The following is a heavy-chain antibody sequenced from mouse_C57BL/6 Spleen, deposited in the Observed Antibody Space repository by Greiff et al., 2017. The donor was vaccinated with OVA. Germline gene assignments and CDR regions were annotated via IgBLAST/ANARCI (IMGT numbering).Heavy chain of an antibody. CDR3: ARPDVDWYFDV. CDR2: ISSGSSTI. V-gene: IGHV5-17*01. Sequence: DVKLVESGGGLVKPGGSLKLSCAASGFTFSDYGMHWVRQAPEKGLEWVAYISSGSSTIYYADKVKGRFTISRDNAKNTLFLQMTSLRSEDTAMYYCARPDVDWYFDVWGTGTTVTVSS. CDR1: GFTFSDYG. J-gene: IGHJ1*03.